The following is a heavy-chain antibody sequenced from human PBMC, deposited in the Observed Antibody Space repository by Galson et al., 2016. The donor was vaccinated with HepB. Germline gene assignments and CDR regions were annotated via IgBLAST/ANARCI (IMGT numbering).Heavy chain of an antibody. Sequence: SLRLSCAASGFTVSSNYMSWVRQAPGKGLEWVSIIYSGGSTYYADSVKGRFTISRDNSKNTLYLQMNSLRAEDTAVYYCAGLSYCSSTSCYFYYYGMDVWGQGTTVTVSS. D-gene: IGHD2-2*01. V-gene: IGHV3-66*01. CDR1: GFTVSSNY. CDR3: AGLSYCSSTSCYFYYYGMDV. CDR2: IYSGGST. J-gene: IGHJ6*02.